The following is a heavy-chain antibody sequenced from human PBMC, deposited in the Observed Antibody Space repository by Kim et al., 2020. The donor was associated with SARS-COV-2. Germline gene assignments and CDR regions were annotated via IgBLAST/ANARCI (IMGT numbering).Heavy chain of an antibody. CDR2: INHSGST. Sequence: SETLSLTCAVYGGSFSGYYWSWIRQPPGKGLEWIGEINHSGSTNYNPSLKSRVTISVDTSKNQFSLKLSSVTAADTAVYYCAGSRGRSGPRDYWGQGTLVTVSS. CDR3: AGSRGRSGPRDY. D-gene: IGHD6-19*01. J-gene: IGHJ4*02. CDR1: GGSFSGYY. V-gene: IGHV4-34*01.